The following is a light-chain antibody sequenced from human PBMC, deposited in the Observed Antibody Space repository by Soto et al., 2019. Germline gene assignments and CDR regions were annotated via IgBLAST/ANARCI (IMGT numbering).Light chain of an antibody. CDR1: SSDVGGYNY. Sequence: QSALTQPRSVSGSPGQSVTISCTGTSSDVGGYNYVSWYQQHPGEAPKLMIYDVTKRPSGVPDRFSGSKSGNTASLTIIGLQAEDEADYYCCSYAGSYIWLFGGGTKSPS. CDR2: DVT. J-gene: IGLJ3*02. V-gene: IGLV2-11*01. CDR3: CSYAGSYIWL.